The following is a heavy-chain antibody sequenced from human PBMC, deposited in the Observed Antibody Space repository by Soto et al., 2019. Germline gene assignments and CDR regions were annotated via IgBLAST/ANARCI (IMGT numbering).Heavy chain of an antibody. J-gene: IGHJ4*02. CDR2: IIPIFGTA. CDR3: ASHYSGYEGLFDY. V-gene: IGHV1-69*13. D-gene: IGHD5-12*01. Sequence: ASVKVSCKASGGTFSSYAISWVRQAPGQGLEWMGGIIPIFGTANYAQKFQGRVTITADESTSTAYMELSSLRSEDTAVYYCASHYSGYEGLFDYWGQGTLVTVSS. CDR1: GGTFSSYA.